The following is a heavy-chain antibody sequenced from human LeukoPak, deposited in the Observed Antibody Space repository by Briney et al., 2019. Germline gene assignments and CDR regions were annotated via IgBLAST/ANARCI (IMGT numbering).Heavy chain of an antibody. CDR3: ARESGIAAALDL. V-gene: IGHV3-74*01. CDR1: GFTFSSYA. D-gene: IGHD6-13*01. J-gene: IGHJ5*02. CDR2: INTDGSST. Sequence: GGSLRLSCAASGFTFSSYAMHWVRQAPGKGLVWVSRINTDGSSTSYADSVKGRFTISRGNAKNTLYLQMNSLRAEDTAVYYCARESGIAAALDLWGQGTLVTVSS.